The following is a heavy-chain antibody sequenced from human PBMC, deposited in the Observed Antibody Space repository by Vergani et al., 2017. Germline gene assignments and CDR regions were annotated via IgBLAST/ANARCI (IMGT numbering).Heavy chain of an antibody. D-gene: IGHD2-15*01. V-gene: IGHV5-51*01. J-gene: IGHJ5*02. CDR2: VYPADSD. Sequence: EMQLVQSGAEVRKPGESVKISCRTSGYNFDIYWIGWVRQMPGKGLEWMGIVYPADSDKGQVTISADKSISTAYLQWSSLKASDTAMYYCARQGGYCSGGSCYWFDPWGQGTLVTVSS. CDR3: ARQGGYCSGGSCYWFDP. CDR1: GYNFDIYW.